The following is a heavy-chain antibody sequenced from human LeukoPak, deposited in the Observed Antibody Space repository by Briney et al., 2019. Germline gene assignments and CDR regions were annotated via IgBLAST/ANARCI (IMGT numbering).Heavy chain of an antibody. D-gene: IGHD5-18*01. CDR1: GFTFSSYS. CDR3: ARVLETAGPFDY. Sequence: GGSLRLSCAASGFTFSSYSMNWVRQAPGKGLEWVSSISSSSSYIYYADSVKGRFTISRDNAKSSLYLQMNSLRAEDTAVYYCARVLETAGPFDYWGQGTLVTVSS. V-gene: IGHV3-21*01. CDR2: ISSSSSYI. J-gene: IGHJ4*02.